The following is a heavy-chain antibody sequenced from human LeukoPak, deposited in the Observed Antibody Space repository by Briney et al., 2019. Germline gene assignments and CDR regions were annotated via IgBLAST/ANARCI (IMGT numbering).Heavy chain of an antibody. Sequence: ASVKLSCKVSGYTLIKLSMHWVRQAPGKGLEWMGGFDPEDGETIYAQKLQGRVTMTEDTSTDTAYMELSSLRSEDTALYYCATDRIYGDYSFDYWGQGTLVTVSS. CDR1: GYTLIKLS. CDR2: FDPEDGET. V-gene: IGHV1-24*01. D-gene: IGHD4-17*01. CDR3: ATDRIYGDYSFDY. J-gene: IGHJ4*02.